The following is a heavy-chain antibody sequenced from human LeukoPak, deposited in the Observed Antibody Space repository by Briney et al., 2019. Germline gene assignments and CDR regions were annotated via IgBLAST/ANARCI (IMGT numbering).Heavy chain of an antibody. Sequence: ASVKVSCKASGYTFTSYDINWVRQATGQGLEWMGWMNPNSGNTGYAQKFQGRVTMTRNTSISTAYMELSSLRSEDTAVYYCARGRQGDYSVDYWGQGTLVTVSS. D-gene: IGHD4-17*01. CDR2: MNPNSGNT. V-gene: IGHV1-8*01. J-gene: IGHJ4*02. CDR1: GYTFTSYD. CDR3: ARGRQGDYSVDY.